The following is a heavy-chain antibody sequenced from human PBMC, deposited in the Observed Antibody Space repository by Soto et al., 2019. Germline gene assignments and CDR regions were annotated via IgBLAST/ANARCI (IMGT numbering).Heavy chain of an antibody. CDR3: ARSYYYGSGSYYPYYFDY. CDR1: GFTFSSYG. Sequence: GGSLRLSCAASGFTFSSYGMHWVRQAPGKGLEWVAVIWYDGSNKYYADSVKGRFTISRDNSKNTLYLQMNSLRAEDTAVYYCARSYYYGSGSYYPYYFDYWGQGTLVTVSS. V-gene: IGHV3-33*01. D-gene: IGHD3-10*01. CDR2: IWYDGSNK. J-gene: IGHJ4*02.